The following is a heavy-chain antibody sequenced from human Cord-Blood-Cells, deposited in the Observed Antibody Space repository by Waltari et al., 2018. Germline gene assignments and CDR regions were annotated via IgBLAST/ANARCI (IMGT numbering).Heavy chain of an antibody. D-gene: IGHD3-3*01. Sequence: GKGLEWIGEINHSGSTNYNPSLKSRVTISVDTSKNQFSLKLSSVTAADTAVYYCASRGGLRFLEWLPTPFFDYWGQGTLVTVSS. CDR2: INHSGST. V-gene: IGHV4-34*01. J-gene: IGHJ4*02. CDR3: ASRGGLRFLEWLPTPFFDY.